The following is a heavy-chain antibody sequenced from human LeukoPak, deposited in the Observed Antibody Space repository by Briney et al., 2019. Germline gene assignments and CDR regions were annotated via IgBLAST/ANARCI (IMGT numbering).Heavy chain of an antibody. Sequence: ASVKVSCKASGGTFSSYAISWVRQAPGQGLEWMGGIIPIFGTANYAQKFQGRVTITADESTSTAYMELSSLRSEDTAVYYCARYDYGGNSGRLDYWGQGTQVTVSS. J-gene: IGHJ4*02. CDR1: GGTFSSYA. CDR2: IIPIFGTA. CDR3: ARYDYGGNSGRLDY. V-gene: IGHV1-69*01. D-gene: IGHD4-23*01.